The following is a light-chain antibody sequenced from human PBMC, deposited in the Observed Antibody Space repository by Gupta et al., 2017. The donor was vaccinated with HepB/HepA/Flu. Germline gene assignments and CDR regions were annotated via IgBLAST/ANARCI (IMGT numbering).Light chain of an antibody. CDR2: DVS. J-gene: IGLJ2*01. CDR1: SSDVGAYNY. V-gene: IGLV2-11*01. CDR3: CSYAGSYTFERL. Sequence: QSALTQPRSVSGSPGQSITISCTGTSSDVGAYNYVSWYQQHPGKAPKLMIYDVSKRPSGVPDRFSGSKSGNTASLTISGLHAEDEADYYCCSYAGSYTFERLFGGGTKLTVL.